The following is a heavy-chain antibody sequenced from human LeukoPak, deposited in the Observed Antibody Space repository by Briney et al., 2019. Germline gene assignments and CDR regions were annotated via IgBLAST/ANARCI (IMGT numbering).Heavy chain of an antibody. CDR2: IYHTGDT. V-gene: IGHV4-31*03. CDR1: GTSVSNYIFY. D-gene: IGHD4-23*01. CDR3: GKVSGNSNS. Sequence: SETLSLTCSVSGTSVSNYIFYWNWIRQQPGKGLERIGYIYHTGDTFYNPSLKSRVTISLDTSQNQFSLKMTSVTGADTAMYYCGKVSGNSNSWGQGTLVTVSS. J-gene: IGHJ5*02.